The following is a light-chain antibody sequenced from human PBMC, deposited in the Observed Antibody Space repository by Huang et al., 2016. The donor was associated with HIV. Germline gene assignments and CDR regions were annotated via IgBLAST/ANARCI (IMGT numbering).Light chain of an antibody. CDR1: QGINNY. CDR3: QQSYNTPRT. V-gene: IGKV1-39*01. Sequence: DIQMTQSPSSLSASVGDRVTITCLASQGINNYLNWYQQEPGKALKLLIYSASALQSGVPSMFSGSGSGTDFTLTISSLQPEDFATYYCQQSYNTPRTFGPGIKVEIK. CDR2: SAS. J-gene: IGKJ1*01.